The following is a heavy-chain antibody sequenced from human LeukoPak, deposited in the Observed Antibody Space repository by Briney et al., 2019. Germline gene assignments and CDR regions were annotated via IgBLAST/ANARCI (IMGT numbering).Heavy chain of an antibody. CDR2: ISGSGGST. V-gene: IGHV3-23*01. Sequence: GGSLRLSCVASRFTFSNHYMSWVRQAPGKGLEWVSAISGSGGSTYYADSVKGRFTISRDNSKNTLYLQMNSLRAEDTAVYYCAKRRGSSSPVDYWGQGTLVTVSS. D-gene: IGHD6-6*01. J-gene: IGHJ4*02. CDR3: AKRRGSSSPVDY. CDR1: RFTFSNHY.